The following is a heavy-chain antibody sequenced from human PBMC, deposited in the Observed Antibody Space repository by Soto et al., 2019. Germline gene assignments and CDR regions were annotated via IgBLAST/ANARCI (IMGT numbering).Heavy chain of an antibody. J-gene: IGHJ4*02. D-gene: IGHD6-19*01. V-gene: IGHV3-30*18. CDR3: AKDGQYSSGWLGSYFDY. CDR2: ISYDGSNK. CDR1: GFTFSSYG. Sequence: GGSLRLSCAASGFTFSSYGMHWVRQAPGKGLEWVAVISYDGSNKYYADSVKGRFTISRDNSKNTLYLQMNSLRAEDTAVYYCAKDGQYSSGWLGSYFDYWGQGTLVTVSS.